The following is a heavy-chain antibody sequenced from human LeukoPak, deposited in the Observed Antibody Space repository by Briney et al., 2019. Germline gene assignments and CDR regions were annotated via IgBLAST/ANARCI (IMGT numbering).Heavy chain of an antibody. CDR2: ISSSGSTI. CDR3: ARVRRDTAMVNYMDV. CDR1: GFIFSSYS. V-gene: IGHV3-48*04. J-gene: IGHJ6*03. Sequence: GGSLILSCAASGFIFSSYSMNWVRQAPGKGLEWVSYISSSGSTIYYADSVKGRFTISRDNAKNSLYLQMNSLRAEDTAVYYCARVRRDTAMVNYMDVWGNGTTVTISS. D-gene: IGHD5-18*01.